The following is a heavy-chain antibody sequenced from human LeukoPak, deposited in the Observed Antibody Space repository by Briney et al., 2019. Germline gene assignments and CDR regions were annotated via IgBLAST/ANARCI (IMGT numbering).Heavy chain of an antibody. V-gene: IGHV3-7*01. J-gene: IGHJ4*02. CDR3: ARAGRGYYGSGRLDY. Sequence: GGSLRLSCAASGFTFSSYWMSWVRQAPGKGLEWVANIKQDGSEKYYVDSVKGRFTISRDNAKNSLYLQMNSLRAEDTAVYYCARAGRGYYGSGRLDYWGQGALVTVSS. D-gene: IGHD3-10*01. CDR2: IKQDGSEK. CDR1: GFTFSSYW.